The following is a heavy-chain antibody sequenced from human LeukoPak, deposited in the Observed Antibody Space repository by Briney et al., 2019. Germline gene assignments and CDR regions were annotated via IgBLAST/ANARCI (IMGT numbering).Heavy chain of an antibody. Sequence: ASVKVSCKASGYTFTAYYMHWVRQAPGQGLEWMGWINLNSGGTHYEQEFQGRVTMTRDTSISTAYMDLSRLRSDDTAVYYCARVSGSITMIVVAQNAFDIWGQGTMVTVSS. CDR1: GYTFTAYY. D-gene: IGHD3-22*01. V-gene: IGHV1-2*02. CDR3: ARVSGSITMIVVAQNAFDI. CDR2: INLNSGGT. J-gene: IGHJ3*02.